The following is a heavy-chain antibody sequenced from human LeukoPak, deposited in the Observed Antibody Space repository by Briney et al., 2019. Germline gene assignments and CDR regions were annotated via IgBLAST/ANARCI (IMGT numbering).Heavy chain of an antibody. CDR1: GFAFTTYS. V-gene: IGHV3-48*04. CDR3: ARGEARFTIIRDAMDV. J-gene: IGHJ6*02. CDR2: ISDSSSTI. Sequence: GGSLRLSCAASGFAFTTYSMNWVRQAPGRGLEWVSYISDSSSTIYYADSVKGRFTISRDNAKNPLYLQMNSLRAEDTAVYYCARGEARFTIIRDAMDVWGQGTTVTVSS. D-gene: IGHD3-22*01.